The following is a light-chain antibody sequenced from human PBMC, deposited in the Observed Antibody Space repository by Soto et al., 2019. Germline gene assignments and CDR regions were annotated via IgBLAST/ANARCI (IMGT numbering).Light chain of an antibody. CDR3: QQSYRTPIT. V-gene: IGKV1-5*03. CDR1: QNINSW. J-gene: IGKJ5*01. Sequence: DIQMTQSPSALSASLGDRVTITCRASQNINSWLAWYQQKPGKAPNLLIYKASSLESGVPSRFSGSGSGTDFTLTISSLQPEDFATYYCQQSYRTPITFGQGTRLEIK. CDR2: KAS.